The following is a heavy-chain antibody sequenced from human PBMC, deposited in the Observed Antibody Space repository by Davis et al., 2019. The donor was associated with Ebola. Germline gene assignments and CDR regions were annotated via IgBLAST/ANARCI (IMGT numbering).Heavy chain of an antibody. V-gene: IGHV3-23*03. D-gene: IGHD1-26*01. Sequence: PGGSLRLSCAASGFTFSSYAMSWVRQAPGKGLEWVSVIYSGGSTYYADSVKGRFTISRDNSKNTLYLQMNSLRAEDTAVYYCAKDQAVGAREDYYYMDVWGKGTTVTVSS. CDR2: IYSGGST. J-gene: IGHJ6*03. CDR3: AKDQAVGAREDYYYMDV. CDR1: GFTFSSYA.